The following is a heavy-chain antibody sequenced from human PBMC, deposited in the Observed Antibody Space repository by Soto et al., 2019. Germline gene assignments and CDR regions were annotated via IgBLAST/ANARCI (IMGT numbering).Heavy chain of an antibody. V-gene: IGHV4-39*01. CDR3: ARLRGQQLVRWYFQH. CDR1: GGSISSSSYY. Sequence: SETLSLTCTVSGGSISSSSYYWGWIRQPPGKGLEWIGSIYYSGSTYYNPSLKSRVTISVDTSKNQFSLKLSSVTAADTAVYYCARLRGQQLVRWYFQHWGQGTLVTVSS. D-gene: IGHD6-6*01. CDR2: IYYSGST. J-gene: IGHJ1*01.